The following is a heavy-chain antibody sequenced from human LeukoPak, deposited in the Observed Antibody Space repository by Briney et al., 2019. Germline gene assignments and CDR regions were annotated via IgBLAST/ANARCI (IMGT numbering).Heavy chain of an antibody. J-gene: IGHJ6*02. CDR3: ARSTISGGVHGMDV. Sequence: ESGPTLVNPTQTLTLTCTFSGFSLSTSAMCVSWIRQPPGKALEGLARIDWDDEKYYSTSLKTRLTISKDTSKNQVVLTMTNMDPVDTATYYSARSTISGGVHGMDVWGQGTTVTVSS. D-gene: IGHD3-9*01. CDR2: IDWDDEK. CDR1: GFSLSTSAMC. V-gene: IGHV2-70*11.